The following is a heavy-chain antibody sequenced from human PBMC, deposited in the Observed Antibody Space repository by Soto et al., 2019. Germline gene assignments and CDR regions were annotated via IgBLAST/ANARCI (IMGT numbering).Heavy chain of an antibody. D-gene: IGHD2-2*01. CDR3: ASSVLVTSTMNYFDL. CDR2: IYPNDSET. CDR1: GYRFSNYW. V-gene: IGHV5-51*01. J-gene: IGHJ4*02. Sequence: PGETLKISCQGSGYRFSNYWIAWVRQMPGEGLEWLGIIYPNDSETRYSPSFQGQVTISADTSITTTYLQWSRLRASDTAMYFCASSVLVTSTMNYFDLWGQGTLVTSPQ.